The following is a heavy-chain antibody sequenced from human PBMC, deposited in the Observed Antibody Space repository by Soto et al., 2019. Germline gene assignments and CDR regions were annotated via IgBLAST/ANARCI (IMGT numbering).Heavy chain of an antibody. J-gene: IGHJ4*02. CDR1: GGSFSGYY. CDR2: INHSGST. D-gene: IGHD6-13*01. V-gene: IGHV4-34*01. CDR3: ARLAIAAAKPNSHNFDY. Sequence: QVQLQQWGAGLLKPSETLSLTCAVYGGSFSGYYWSWIRQPPGKGLEWIGEINHSGSTNYNPSLKSRVTISVDTSKNQFSLKLSSVTAADTAVYYCARLAIAAAKPNSHNFDYWGQGTLVTVSS.